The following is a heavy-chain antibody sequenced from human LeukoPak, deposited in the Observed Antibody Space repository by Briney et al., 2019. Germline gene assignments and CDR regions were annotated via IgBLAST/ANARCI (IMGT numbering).Heavy chain of an antibody. V-gene: IGHV4-39*01. Sequence: PGGSLRLSCAASGFTFSSYSMNWIRQPPGKGLEWIGSIYYSGSTYYNPSLKSRVTISVDTSKNQFSLKLSSVTAADTAVYYCARHQREQWLVRCGWFDPWGQGTLVTVSS. J-gene: IGHJ5*02. D-gene: IGHD6-19*01. CDR1: GFTFSSYS. CDR3: ARHQREQWLVRCGWFDP. CDR2: IYYSGST.